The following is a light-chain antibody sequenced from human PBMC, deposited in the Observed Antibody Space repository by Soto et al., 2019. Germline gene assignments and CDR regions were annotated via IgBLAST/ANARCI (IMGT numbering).Light chain of an antibody. CDR1: SSNIGAGYD. J-gene: IGLJ3*02. V-gene: IGLV1-40*01. CDR3: HSYDSSLSASV. Sequence: QSALTQPPSVSGAPGQRVTISCTGSSSNIGAGYDVHWYQQLPGTAPKLLIFGNNYRPSGVPDRFSGSKSGTSASLAITGLQAEDEADYYCHSYDSSLSASVFGGGTKLTVL. CDR2: GNN.